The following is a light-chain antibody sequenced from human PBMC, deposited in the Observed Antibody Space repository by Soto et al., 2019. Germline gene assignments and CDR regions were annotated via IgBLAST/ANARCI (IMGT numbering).Light chain of an antibody. Sequence: EIVLTQSPATLSLSPGERATLSCRASQSVSSYLAWYQQKPGQAPRLLIYDASNRATGIPARFSGSGSGTDFTLTISSLETEDFDVYYCKQRSNWPPFTFGPGTKVDIK. V-gene: IGKV3-11*01. CDR3: KQRSNWPPFT. CDR2: DAS. J-gene: IGKJ3*01. CDR1: QSVSSY.